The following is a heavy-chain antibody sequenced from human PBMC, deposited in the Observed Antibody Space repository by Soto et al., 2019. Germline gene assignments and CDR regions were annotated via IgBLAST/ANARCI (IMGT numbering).Heavy chain of an antibody. D-gene: IGHD2-21*01. CDR3: ARDNPAYCGGDCYPNWFDP. CDR1: GFTFSSYG. J-gene: IGHJ5*02. CDR2: IWYDGSNK. Sequence: GGSLRLSCAASGFTFSSYGMHWVRQAPGKGLEWVAVIWYDGSNKYYADSVKGRFTISRDNSKNTLYLQMNSLRAEDTAVYYCARDNPAYCGGDCYPNWFDPWGQGTLVTVSS. V-gene: IGHV3-33*01.